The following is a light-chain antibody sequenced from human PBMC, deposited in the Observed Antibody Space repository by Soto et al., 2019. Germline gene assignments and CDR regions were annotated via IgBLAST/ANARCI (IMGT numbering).Light chain of an antibody. CDR2: DVS. J-gene: IGLJ1*01. Sequence: QSVLTQPASVSGSPGQSITISCTGTSSDVGGYNYVSWYQQYPGKAPKLMIYDVSNRPSEVSNRFFGSKSGNTASLTISGLEAEDEADYYCSAYASRSTYVFVAGPKVXDL. V-gene: IGLV2-14*01. CDR3: SAYASRSTYV. CDR1: SSDVGGYNY.